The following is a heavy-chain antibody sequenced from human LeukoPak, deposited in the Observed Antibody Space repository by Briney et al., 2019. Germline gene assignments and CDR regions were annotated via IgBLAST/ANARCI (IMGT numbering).Heavy chain of an antibody. CDR2: VSYSGTT. CDR3: ARDLQRHDASDI. CDR1: GDTISSHY. Sequence: PSETLSLTCSVSGDTISSHYWSWIRQSPGEGLEWIGYVSYSGTTNYNPSLKSRVTISVDTAKNQFSLKLTSVIAADTAVYYCARDLQRHDASDIWGQGTMVTVSS. J-gene: IGHJ3*02. V-gene: IGHV4-59*11.